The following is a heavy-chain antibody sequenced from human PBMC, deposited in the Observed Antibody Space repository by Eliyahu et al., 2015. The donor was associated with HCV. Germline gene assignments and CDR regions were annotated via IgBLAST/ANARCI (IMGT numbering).Heavy chain of an antibody. CDR2: VKSKTSGGTT. J-gene: IGHJ4*02. CDR3: ATDTAEQGRGEIDY. Sequence: VQVVESGGGLAKPGGSLRLSCAASGFXFXXXWLSWVXQSPGKGLEWVGRVKSKTSGGTTDYAAPVKGRFTISRDDSKNMVYLQMNSLKSDDTAVYYCATDTAEQGRGEIDYWGQGTLVTVSS. V-gene: IGHV3-15*01. D-gene: IGHD1-26*01. CDR1: GFXFXXXW.